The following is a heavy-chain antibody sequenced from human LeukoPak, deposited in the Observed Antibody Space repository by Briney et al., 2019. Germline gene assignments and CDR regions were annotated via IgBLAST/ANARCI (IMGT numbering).Heavy chain of an antibody. CDR2: IYYSGST. CDR1: GGSINSYY. CDR3: ARQWELRGWFDP. Sequence: SETLSLTCTVSGGSINSYYWSWIRQPPGTGLEWIGYIYYSGSTNYNPSLKSRVTISVDTSKNQFSLKLSSVTAADTAVYYCARQWELRGWFDPWGQGTLVTVSS. J-gene: IGHJ5*02. D-gene: IGHD1-26*01. V-gene: IGHV4-59*08.